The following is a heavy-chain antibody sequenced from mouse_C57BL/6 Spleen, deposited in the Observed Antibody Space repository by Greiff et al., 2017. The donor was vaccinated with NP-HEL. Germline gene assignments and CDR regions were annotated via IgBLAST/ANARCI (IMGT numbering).Heavy chain of an antibody. V-gene: IGHV1-22*01. D-gene: IGHD2-5*01. CDR2: INPNNGGT. J-gene: IGHJ2*01. Sequence: VHVQQSGPELVKPGASVKMSCKASGYTFTDYNMHWVKQSHGKSLEWIGYINPNNGGTSYNQKFKGKATLTVNKSSSTAYMELRSLTSEDSAVYYCAYYSNYVLDYWGQGTTLTVSS. CDR3: AYYSNYVLDY. CDR1: GYTFTDYN.